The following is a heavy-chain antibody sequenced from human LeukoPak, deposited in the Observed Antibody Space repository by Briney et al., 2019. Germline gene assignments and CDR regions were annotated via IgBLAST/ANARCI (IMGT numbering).Heavy chain of an antibody. CDR3: AKDRMEWLLRPPPLDY. D-gene: IGHD3-3*01. J-gene: IGHJ4*02. CDR2: ISGSGGST. Sequence: GGSLRLSCAASGFTFSNYWMSWVRQAPGKGLEWVSAISGSGGSTYYADSVKGRFTISRDNSKNTLYLQMNSLRAEDTVVYYCAKDRMEWLLRPPPLDYWGQGTLVTVSS. CDR1: GFTFSNYW. V-gene: IGHV3-23*01.